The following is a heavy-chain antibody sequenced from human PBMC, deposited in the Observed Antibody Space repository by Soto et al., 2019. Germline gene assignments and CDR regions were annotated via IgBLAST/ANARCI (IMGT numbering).Heavy chain of an antibody. CDR3: ARGPPRYSSGWYTRGYYYYYYGMDV. CDR1: GGSFSGYY. Sequence: SETLSLTCAVYGGSFSGYYWSWIRQPPGKGLEWIREINHSGSTNYNPSLKSRVTISVDTSKNQFSLKLSSVTAADTAVYYCARGPPRYSSGWYTRGYYYYYYGMDVWGQGTTVTVSS. J-gene: IGHJ6*02. V-gene: IGHV4-34*01. CDR2: INHSGST. D-gene: IGHD6-19*01.